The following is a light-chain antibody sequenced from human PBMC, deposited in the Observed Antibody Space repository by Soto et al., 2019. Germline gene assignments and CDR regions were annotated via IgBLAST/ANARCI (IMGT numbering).Light chain of an antibody. J-gene: IGKJ5*01. V-gene: IGKV1-39*01. CDR1: QSISSY. CDR2: AAS. CDR3: QQSYSTPFT. Sequence: DIQMTQSPSSLSASVGDRVTITCLASQSISSYLNWYQQKPGKAPKLLIYAASSLQSGVPSRFSGSGSGTDFTLTISSLQPEDFATYYCQQSYSTPFTFGQGTRLETK.